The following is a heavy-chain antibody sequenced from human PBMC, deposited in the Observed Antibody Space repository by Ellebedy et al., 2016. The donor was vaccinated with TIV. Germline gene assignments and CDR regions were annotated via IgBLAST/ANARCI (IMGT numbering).Heavy chain of an antibody. D-gene: IGHD3-10*01. Sequence: MPSETLSLTCTVSGGSFCSGGFYWSSLRQHPASGLEWIGYIDYSGSTYYNPSLKSRVTISVDTSKNQISLKLSSVTAADTAVYYCARDPSRGDGKWGQGKMVTVSS. V-gene: IGHV4-31*03. J-gene: IGHJ3*01. CDR3: ARDPSRGDGK. CDR2: IDYSGST. CDR1: GGSFCSGGFY.